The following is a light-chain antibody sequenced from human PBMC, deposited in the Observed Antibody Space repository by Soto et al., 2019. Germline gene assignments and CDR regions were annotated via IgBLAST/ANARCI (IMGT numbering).Light chain of an antibody. CDR2: VNSDGSH. CDR3: QTWGTGIWV. Sequence: QAVVTQSPSASASLGASVKLTCTVTSGRSSNAIAWHQQQPEKGPRYLMKVNSDGSHTKGDGIPDRFSGSSSGAERYLTISSLQSEDEADYYCQTWGTGIWVFGGGTKLTVL. CDR1: SGRSSNA. V-gene: IGLV4-69*01. J-gene: IGLJ3*02.